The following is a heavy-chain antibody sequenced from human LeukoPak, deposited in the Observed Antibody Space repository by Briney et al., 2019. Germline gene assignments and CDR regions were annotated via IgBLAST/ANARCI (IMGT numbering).Heavy chain of an antibody. V-gene: IGHV3-53*05. D-gene: IGHD3-10*01. Sequence: PTGGSLRLSCAASGFTVSSNYMSWVRQAPGKGLEWVSFIYSGGSTYYADSVKGRFTISSDNSKNTLYLQMNSLRAEDTAVYYCAKELSYYGSGSYYYYYGMDVWGQGTTVTVSS. CDR2: IYSGGST. J-gene: IGHJ6*02. CDR1: GFTVSSNY. CDR3: AKELSYYGSGSYYYYYGMDV.